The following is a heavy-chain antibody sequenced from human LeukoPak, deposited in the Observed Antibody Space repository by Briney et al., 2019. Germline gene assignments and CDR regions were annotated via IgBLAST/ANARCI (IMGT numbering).Heavy chain of an antibody. D-gene: IGHD6-19*01. CDR3: ARIPYSSGWYWTFDY. J-gene: IGHJ4*02. Sequence: GESLKISCKGSGYSFTSYWIGWVRPMPGKGLEWMGIIYPGDSDTRYSPSFQGQVTISADKSISTAYLQWSSLKASDTAMYYCARIPYSSGWYWTFDYWGQGTLVTVSS. CDR1: GYSFTSYW. CDR2: IYPGDSDT. V-gene: IGHV5-51*01.